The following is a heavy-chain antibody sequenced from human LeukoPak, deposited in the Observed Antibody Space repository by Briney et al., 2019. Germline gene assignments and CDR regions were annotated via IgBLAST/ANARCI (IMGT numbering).Heavy chain of an antibody. J-gene: IGHJ6*02. CDR1: GYTFTGYY. V-gene: IGHV1-2*02. Sequence: ASVKVSCKASGYTFTGYYMHWVRQAPGQGLEWMGWINPNSGGTNYAQKFQGRVTMTRDTSISTAYMELSRLRSDDTAVYYCARDPRLGELYYYYGMDVWGQGTTVTVSS. CDR3: ARDPRLGELYYYYGMDV. CDR2: INPNSGGT. D-gene: IGHD3-10*01.